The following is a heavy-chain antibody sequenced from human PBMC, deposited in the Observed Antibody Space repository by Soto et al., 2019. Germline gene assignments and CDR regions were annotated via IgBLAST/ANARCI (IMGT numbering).Heavy chain of an antibody. Sequence: PSETLSLTCTVSGGSISSSSYYWGWIRQPPGKGLEWIGSIYYSGSTYYNPSLKSRVTISVDTSKNQFSLKLSSVTAADTAVYYCARHIIGAAAIIAWFDPWGQGTLVTVS. D-gene: IGHD2-2*02. V-gene: IGHV4-39*01. J-gene: IGHJ5*02. CDR3: ARHIIGAAAIIAWFDP. CDR2: IYYSGST. CDR1: GGSISSSSYY.